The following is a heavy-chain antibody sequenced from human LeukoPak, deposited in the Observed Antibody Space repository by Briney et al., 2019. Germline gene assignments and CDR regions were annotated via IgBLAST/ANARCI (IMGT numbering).Heavy chain of an antibody. V-gene: IGHV1-2*06. D-gene: IGHD4-11*01. CDR3: ARPHTVLFNWFDP. CDR1: GYTFTTYD. CDR2: INPNSGGT. Sequence: ASVKVSCKASGYTFTTYDINWVRQAPGQGLEWMGRINPNSGGTNYAQKFQGRVTMTRDTSISTAYMELSRLRSDGTAVYYCARPHTVLFNWFDPWGQGTLVTVSS. J-gene: IGHJ5*02.